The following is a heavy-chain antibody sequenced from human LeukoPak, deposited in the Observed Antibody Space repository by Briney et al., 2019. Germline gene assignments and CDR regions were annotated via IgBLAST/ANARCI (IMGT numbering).Heavy chain of an antibody. CDR1: GFSFSGHW. D-gene: IGHD6-6*01. V-gene: IGHV3-74*01. J-gene: IGHJ4*02. CDR2: ISPTGSTT. CDR3: ARGPNSNWSGLDF. Sequence: GGSLRLSCTASGFSFSGHWMHWARQLPGKGLVWVSRISPTGSTTSYADSEKGRFTVSRDNAKNTLYLQVNNLRAEDTAVYYCARGPNSNWSGLDFWGQGTLLTVSS.